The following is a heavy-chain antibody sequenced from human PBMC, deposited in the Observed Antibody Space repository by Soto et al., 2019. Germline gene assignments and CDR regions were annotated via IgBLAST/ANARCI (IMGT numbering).Heavy chain of an antibody. V-gene: IGHV3-23*01. CDR2: ISGSGGST. J-gene: IGHJ4*02. CDR1: GFNFSIYS. Sequence: GGSLRLSCAASGFNFSIYSMSWVRQAPGKGLEWVSAISGSGGSTYYADSVKGRFTISRDNSKNTLYLQMNSLRAEDTAVYYCAKGYIAVAGIFDYWGQGTLVTVSS. CDR3: AKGYIAVAGIFDY. D-gene: IGHD6-19*01.